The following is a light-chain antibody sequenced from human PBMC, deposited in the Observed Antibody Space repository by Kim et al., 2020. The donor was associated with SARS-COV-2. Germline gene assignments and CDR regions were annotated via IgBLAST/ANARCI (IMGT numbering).Light chain of an antibody. J-gene: IGKJ4*01. CDR2: GAS. Sequence: LSTGERATLACKASQSVSSSYLAWYKQKPGQAPRLLIYGASSRATGIPDKFSGSGSGTDLTLTISRLEPEDFAVYYWQQYGSSPRTFGGGTKVEI. CDR3: QQYGSSPRT. V-gene: IGKV3-20*01. CDR1: QSVSSSY.